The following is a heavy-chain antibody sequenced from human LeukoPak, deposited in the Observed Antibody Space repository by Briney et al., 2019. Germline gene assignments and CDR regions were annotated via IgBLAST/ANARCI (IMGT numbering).Heavy chain of an antibody. CDR2: ISGSGDST. CDR3: EKYYDYVWGTYRFFDY. Sequence: GGTLRLSCVASGLTFTTYGMSWVRQAPGQGLVWVSTISGSGDSTYYADSVKGRFTISRDNSKNTLYLQMNSLRGEDAAVYYCEKYYDYVWGTYRFFDYWGGGIPVTISS. J-gene: IGHJ4*02. CDR1: GLTFTTYG. D-gene: IGHD3-16*01. V-gene: IGHV3-23*01.